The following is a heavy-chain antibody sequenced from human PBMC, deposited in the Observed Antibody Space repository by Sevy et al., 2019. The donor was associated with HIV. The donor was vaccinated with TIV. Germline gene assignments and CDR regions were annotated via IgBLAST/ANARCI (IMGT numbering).Heavy chain of an antibody. V-gene: IGHV1-24*01. CDR1: GYTLTELS. J-gene: IGHJ5*02. D-gene: IGHD5-12*01. CDR2: FDPEAGET. CDR3: ATDRGSRSGYVNWFDP. Sequence: ASVKVSRKVSGYTLTELSMHWVRQAPGKGLEWMGGFDPEAGETIYAQKFQGRVTMTEDTSTDTAYMELSSLRSEDTAVYYCATDRGSRSGYVNWFDPWGQGTPVTVSS.